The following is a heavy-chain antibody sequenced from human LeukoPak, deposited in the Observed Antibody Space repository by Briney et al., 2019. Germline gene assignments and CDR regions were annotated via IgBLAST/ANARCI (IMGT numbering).Heavy chain of an antibody. CDR3: ARRTYGAFAI. J-gene: IGHJ3*02. V-gene: IGHV3-21*05. CDR1: GFTFSSYS. Sequence: NPGGSLRLSCAASGFTFSSYSMNWVRQAPGKGLEWVSYISSSGSDKYYPDSVKGRFTISRDNAKNSLYLQMNSLRAEDTAVYYCARRTYGAFAIWGQGTKVTVSS. D-gene: IGHD3-10*01. CDR2: ISSSGSDK.